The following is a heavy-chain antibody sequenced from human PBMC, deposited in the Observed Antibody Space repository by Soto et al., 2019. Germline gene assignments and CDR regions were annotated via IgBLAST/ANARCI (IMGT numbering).Heavy chain of an antibody. V-gene: IGHV1-69*08. J-gene: IGHJ4*02. CDR1: GGTFSSYT. Sequence: QVQLVQSGAEVKKPGSSVKVSCKASGGTFSSYTISWVRQAPGQGLEWMGRIIPILGIANYAQKFQGRVTITAGKSTSTAYMELSSLRSEDTAVYYCARDAPYNWNYFNYWGQGTLVTVSS. CDR2: IIPILGIA. CDR3: ARDAPYNWNYFNY. D-gene: IGHD1-20*01.